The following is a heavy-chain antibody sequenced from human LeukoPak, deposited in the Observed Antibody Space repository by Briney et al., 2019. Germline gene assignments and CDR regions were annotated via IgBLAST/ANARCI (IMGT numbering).Heavy chain of an antibody. Sequence: PGGSLRLSCAASGFTFSSYAMHWVRQAPGKGLEWVAVISYDGSNKYYADSVKGRFTISRDNAKNSLYLQMNSLRAEDTAVYYCARDPIGDRDTYYFDYWGQGTLVTVSS. V-gene: IGHV3-30-3*01. CDR1: GFTFSSYA. CDR2: ISYDGSNK. CDR3: ARDPIGDRDTYYFDY. D-gene: IGHD3-16*01. J-gene: IGHJ4*02.